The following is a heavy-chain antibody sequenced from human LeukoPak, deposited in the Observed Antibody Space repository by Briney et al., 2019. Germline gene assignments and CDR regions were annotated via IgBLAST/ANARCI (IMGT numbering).Heavy chain of an antibody. D-gene: IGHD3-16*02. CDR2: IWYDGSNK. CDR3: AREWNDDYVWGSYHYGMDA. V-gene: IGHV3-33*08. Sequence: GGSLRLSCAASGFTFSSYGMHWVRQAPGKGLEWVAVIWYDGSNKYYADSVKGRFTISRDNSKNTLYLQMNSLRAEDTAVYYCAREWNDDYVWGSYHYGMDAWGQGTTVTVSS. CDR1: GFTFSSYG. J-gene: IGHJ6*02.